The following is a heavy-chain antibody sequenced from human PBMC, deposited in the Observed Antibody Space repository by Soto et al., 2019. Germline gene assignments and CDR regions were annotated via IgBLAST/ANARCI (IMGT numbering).Heavy chain of an antibody. V-gene: IGHV3-7*01. CDR3: ASWGFIVATNWYFDL. Sequence: EAQLVESGGGLVQPGGSLRLSCAASGFTFSSYWMSWVRQAPGKGLEWVANIKQDGNEESYVDSVKGRFTISRDNTKNSRFLQMNSLRAEDTAVYYCASWGFIVATNWYFDLWGRGTLVTVSS. J-gene: IGHJ2*01. D-gene: IGHD5-12*01. CDR2: IKQDGNEE. CDR1: GFTFSSYW.